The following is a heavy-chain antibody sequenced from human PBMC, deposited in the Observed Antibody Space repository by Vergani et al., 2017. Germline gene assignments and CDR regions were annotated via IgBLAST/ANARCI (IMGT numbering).Heavy chain of an antibody. Sequence: QVQLVQSGAEVKKPGSSVKVSCKASGGTFSSYAISWVRQAPGQGLEWMGGIIPIFGTANYAQKFQGRVTITADESTSTAYMELSSLRSEDTAVYYCAMCAGACSRDDEVYYYCMDVWGQGTTVTVSS. CDR2: IIPIFGTA. CDR1: GGTFSSYA. V-gene: IGHV1-69*12. CDR3: AMCAGACSRDDEVYYYCMDV. J-gene: IGHJ6*02. D-gene: IGHD2-15*01.